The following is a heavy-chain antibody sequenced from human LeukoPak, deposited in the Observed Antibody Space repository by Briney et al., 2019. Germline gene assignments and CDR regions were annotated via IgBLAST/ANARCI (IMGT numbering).Heavy chain of an antibody. CDR3: AATVDEGTVTTWPYYFDY. V-gene: IGHV4-59*01. CDR1: GGSISSYY. J-gene: IGHJ4*02. Sequence: PSETLSPTCTVSGGSISSYYWSWIRQPPGKGLEWIGYVYYSGSTNYNPSLKSRVTISVDTSKNQFSLKLSSVTAADTAVYYCAATVDEGTVTTWPYYFDYWGQGTLVTVSS. D-gene: IGHD4-17*01. CDR2: VYYSGST.